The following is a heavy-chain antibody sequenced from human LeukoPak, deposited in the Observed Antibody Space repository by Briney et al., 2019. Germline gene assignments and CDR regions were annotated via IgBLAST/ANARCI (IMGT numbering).Heavy chain of an antibody. V-gene: IGHV3-23*01. CDR1: GGSFSGYY. D-gene: IGHD6-25*01. CDR2: ISGSGGGT. J-gene: IGHJ6*03. Sequence: ETLSLTCAVYGGSFSGYYWSWVRQAPGKGLEWVSAISGSGGGTYYADSVKGRFTISRDNSKNTLYLQMNSLRAEDTAVYYCAKGGYSIAAYYYYYYMDVWGKGTTVTVSS. CDR3: AKGGYSIAAYYYYYYMDV.